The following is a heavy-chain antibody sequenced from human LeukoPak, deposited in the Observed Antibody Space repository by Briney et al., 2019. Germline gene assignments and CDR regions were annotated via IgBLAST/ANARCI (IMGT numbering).Heavy chain of an antibody. D-gene: IGHD3-9*01. CDR1: GFTFSSYS. J-gene: IGHJ4*02. CDR3: AKDLHPLRYFDWIRD. V-gene: IGHV3-21*01. CDR2: ITSSSSYI. Sequence: GGSLRLSCAASGFTFSSYSMNWVRQAPGKVLEWVSSITSSSSYIYYADSVKGRFTISRDNAKNSLYLQMKSLRVEDTAVYYCAKDLHPLRYFDWIRDWGQGTLVTVSS.